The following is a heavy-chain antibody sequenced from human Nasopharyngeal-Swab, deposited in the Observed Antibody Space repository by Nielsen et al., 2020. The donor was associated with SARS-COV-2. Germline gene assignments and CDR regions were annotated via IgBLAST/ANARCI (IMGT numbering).Heavy chain of an antibody. Sequence: GESLKISCAASGFTFSDYYMSWIRQAPGKGLEWVSYVSSSSYTNYADSVKGRFTISRDNAKNSLYLQMNSLKTEDTAVYYCTGTMVQGVWGQGTLVTVSS. D-gene: IGHD3-10*01. CDR3: TGTMVQGV. J-gene: IGHJ4*02. V-gene: IGHV3-11*03. CDR2: VSSSSYT. CDR1: GFTFSDYY.